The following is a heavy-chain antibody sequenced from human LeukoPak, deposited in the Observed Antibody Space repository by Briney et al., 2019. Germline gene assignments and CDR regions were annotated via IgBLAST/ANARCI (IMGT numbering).Heavy chain of an antibody. V-gene: IGHV3-11*04. CDR1: GFTFSDYY. CDR2: ISSSGSTI. CDR3: ARADDFWSGYSKTNWFDP. D-gene: IGHD3-3*01. Sequence: GGSLRLSCAASGFTFSDYYMSWIRQAPGKGLEWVSYISSSGSTIYYADSVKGRFTISRDNAKNSLYLQMNSLRAEDTAVYYCARADDFWSGYSKTNWFDPWGQGTLVTVSS. J-gene: IGHJ5*02.